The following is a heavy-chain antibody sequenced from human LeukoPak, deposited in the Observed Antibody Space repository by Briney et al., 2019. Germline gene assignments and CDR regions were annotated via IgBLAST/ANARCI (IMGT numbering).Heavy chain of an antibody. J-gene: IGHJ4*02. D-gene: IGHD6-19*01. CDR2: IKQDGSEK. V-gene: IGHV3-7*01. Sequence: GGSLRLSCAASGFTFSSYWMSWVRQAPGKGLEWVANIKQDGSEKYYVDSVKGRFTISRDNAKNSLYLQMNSLRAEDTAVYYCARLRSVAGSYFDYWGQGTLVTVSS. CDR1: GFTFSSYW. CDR3: ARLRSVAGSYFDY.